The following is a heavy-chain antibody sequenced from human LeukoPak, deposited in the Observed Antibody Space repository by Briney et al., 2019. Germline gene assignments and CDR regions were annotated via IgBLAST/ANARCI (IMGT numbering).Heavy chain of an antibody. J-gene: IGHJ4*02. CDR1: GYTFTSYY. V-gene: IGHV1-2*02. CDR2: INPNSGGT. CDR3: ARRRYSYGDFDY. D-gene: IGHD5-18*01. Sequence: ASVKVPCKASGYTFTSYYMHWVRQAPGQGLEWMGWINPNSGGTNYAQKFQGRVTMTRDTSISTAYMELSRLRSDDTAVYYCARRRYSYGDFDYWGQGTLVTVSS.